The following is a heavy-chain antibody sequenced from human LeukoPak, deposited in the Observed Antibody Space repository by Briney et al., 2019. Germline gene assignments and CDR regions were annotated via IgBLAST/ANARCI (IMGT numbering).Heavy chain of an antibody. D-gene: IGHD3-10*01. CDR3: ASNYYGSGSYYFADY. Sequence: SETLSLTCAVYGGSFSGYYWSWIRQPPGKGLEWIGEINHSGSTNYNPSLKSRVTISVDTSKNQFSLKLSSVTAADTAVYYCASNYYGSGSYYFADYCGQGTLVTVSS. CDR2: INHSGST. J-gene: IGHJ4*02. V-gene: IGHV4-34*01. CDR1: GGSFSGYY.